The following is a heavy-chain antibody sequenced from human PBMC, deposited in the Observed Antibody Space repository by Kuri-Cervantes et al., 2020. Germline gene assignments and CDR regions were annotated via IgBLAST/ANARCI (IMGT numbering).Heavy chain of an antibody. CDR3: ARAGRAAGTGPFYYYYYYYMDV. V-gene: IGHV1-46*01. Sequence: ASVKVSCKASGYIFTDYYIHWVRQAPGQGLEWMGIIDPSGGSTTYAAKFQDRVTITTDESTNTAYMELSSLRSEDTAVYYCARAGRAAGTGPFYYYYYYYMDVWGKGTTVTVSS. CDR1: GYIFTDYY. D-gene: IGHD6-13*01. J-gene: IGHJ6*03. CDR2: IDPSGGST.